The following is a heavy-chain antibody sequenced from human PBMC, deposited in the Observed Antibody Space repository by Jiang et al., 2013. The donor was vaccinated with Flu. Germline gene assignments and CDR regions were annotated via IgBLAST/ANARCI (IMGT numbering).Heavy chain of an antibody. D-gene: IGHD3-10*01. V-gene: IGHV5-10-1*01. CDR3: ARDGPYGSGSYGDS. CDR1: GYIFTSYY. CDR2: IDPSDSYT. J-gene: IGHJ4*02. Sequence: GAEVKKPGESLRISCKGSGYIFTSYYISWVRQMSGKGLEWMGKIDPSDSYTNYSPSFQGHVTISADKSISTAYLQWSSLKASDTAIYYCARDGPYGSGSYGDSWGQGTLVTVSS.